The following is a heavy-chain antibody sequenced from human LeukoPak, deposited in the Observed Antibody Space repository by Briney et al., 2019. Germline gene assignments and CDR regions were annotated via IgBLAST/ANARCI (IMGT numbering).Heavy chain of an antibody. D-gene: IGHD3-10*02. J-gene: IGHJ6*04. CDR2: ISSSGSTI. Sequence: GGSLRLSCAPPGFTASSNYMSWVRQAPGRGREWVSYISSSGSTIYYADSVKGRYTISRDNAKNSLYLQMNSLRAEDTAVYYCAELGITMIGGVWGKGTTVTISS. CDR1: GFTASSNY. CDR3: AELGITMIGGV. V-gene: IGHV3-11*04.